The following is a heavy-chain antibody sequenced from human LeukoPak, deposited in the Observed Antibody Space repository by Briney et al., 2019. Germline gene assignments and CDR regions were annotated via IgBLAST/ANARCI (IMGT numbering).Heavy chain of an antibody. Sequence: PSETLSLTRTVSLGSLSSGGYYWSWIRHHPGEGREWLVYIYDSGSTYYNPSLKSRVTISVDTSKNQFSLKLTSVTAADTAAYYWAGVDGSGSYYPVDYWGQGTLVTVSS. CDR2: IYDSGST. V-gene: IGHV4-31*03. CDR3: AGVDGSGSYYPVDY. CDR1: LGSLSSGGYY. D-gene: IGHD3-10*01. J-gene: IGHJ4*02.